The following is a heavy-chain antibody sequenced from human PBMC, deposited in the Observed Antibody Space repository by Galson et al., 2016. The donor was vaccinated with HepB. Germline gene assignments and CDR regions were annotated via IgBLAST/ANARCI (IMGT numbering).Heavy chain of an antibody. J-gene: IGHJ6*03. D-gene: IGHD2-15*01. CDR1: GYTFTSYY. CDR2: INPSGGST. CDR3: ARDLYCYSCGWDYYYYNMDV. V-gene: IGHV1-46*01. Sequence: SVKVSCKASGYTFTSYYMHWVRQAPGQGLEWMGIINPSGGSTSYAQKFQGRVTMTRDTSTSTVYMELSSLRSEDTAIYYCARDLYCYSCGWDYYYYNMDVWGKGTTVTVS.